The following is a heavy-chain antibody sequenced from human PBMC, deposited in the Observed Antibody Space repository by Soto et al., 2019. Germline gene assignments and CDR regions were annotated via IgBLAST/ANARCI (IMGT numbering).Heavy chain of an antibody. CDR1: GFTFSSYG. CDR2: ISYDGSNK. V-gene: IGHV3-30*18. Sequence: QVQLVESGGGVVQPGRSLRLSCAASGFTFSSYGMHWVRQAPGKGLEWVAVISYDGSNKYYADSVKGRFTISRDNSKNTLDLQMNRLRAEDTAVYYCAKDRWASGYADYWGQGTLVTVSS. D-gene: IGHD5-12*01. CDR3: AKDRWASGYADY. J-gene: IGHJ4*02.